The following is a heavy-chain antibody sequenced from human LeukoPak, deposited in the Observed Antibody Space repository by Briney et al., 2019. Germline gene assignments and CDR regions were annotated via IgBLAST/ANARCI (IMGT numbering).Heavy chain of an antibody. CDR3: AKDTRGELSFDY. D-gene: IGHD1-26*01. CDR1: GFTFSSYG. Sequence: GGSLRLSCAASGFTFSSYGMHWVRQAPGKGLEWVAIISYDGSNKYYADSVKGRFTISRDNSKNTLYLQMNSLRAEDTAVYYCAKDTRGELSFDYWGQGTLVTVSS. J-gene: IGHJ4*02. V-gene: IGHV3-30*18. CDR2: ISYDGSNK.